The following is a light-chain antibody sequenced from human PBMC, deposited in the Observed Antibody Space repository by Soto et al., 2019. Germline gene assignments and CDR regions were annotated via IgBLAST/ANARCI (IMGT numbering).Light chain of an antibody. CDR3: CSYAGSSSYVV. CDR1: SSDVGSYNL. J-gene: IGLJ2*01. V-gene: IGLV2-23*01. CDR2: EGT. Sequence: QSALTQPASVSGSPGQSITLSCTGTSSDVGSYNLVSWYQLHPGKAPKLMIYEGTKRPSGVSNRFSGSKSGSTASLTISGLQAEDEADYHCCSYAGSSSYVVFGGGTQLTVL.